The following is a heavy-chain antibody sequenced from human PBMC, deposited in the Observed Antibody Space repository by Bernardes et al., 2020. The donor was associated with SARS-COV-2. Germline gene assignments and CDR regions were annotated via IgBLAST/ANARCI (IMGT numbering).Heavy chain of an antibody. V-gene: IGHV4-31*03. CDR1: GGSISSAGYH. Sequence: TLSLTCSVSGGSISSAGYHWSWIRQVPGKGLEWISYIYSTGTTKTNPALESRVTMSVDTSKNLFSLKLRYVTAADTAVYFCARDNLNSALDYWGPGTLVTVSS. CDR3: ARDNLNSALDY. D-gene: IGHD6-13*01. J-gene: IGHJ4*02. CDR2: IYSTGTT.